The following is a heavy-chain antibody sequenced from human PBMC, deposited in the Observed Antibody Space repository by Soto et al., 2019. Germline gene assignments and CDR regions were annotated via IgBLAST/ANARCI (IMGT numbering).Heavy chain of an antibody. CDR2: IGGGSKDAG. J-gene: IGHJ4*02. CDR1: GLSIITFSSYA. Sequence: EVQLLESGGRLAQPGGSLRLSCEASGLSIITFSSYAMTWVRQPPGRGLEWVSSIGGGSKDAGNYADSVKGRFTISRDNSKNTLYLQMNSLRVEDTAVYYCATPIGKEHCRGGSFYSGGDYWGQGTLVTVSS. D-gene: IGHD2-15*01. V-gene: IGHV3-23*01. CDR3: ATPIGKEHCRGGSFYSGGDY.